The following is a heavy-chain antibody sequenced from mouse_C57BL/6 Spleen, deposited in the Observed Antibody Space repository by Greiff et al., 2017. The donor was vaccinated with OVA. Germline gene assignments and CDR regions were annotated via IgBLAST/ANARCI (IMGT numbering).Heavy chain of an antibody. Sequence: VQLQQSGTVLARPGASVKMSCKASGYTFTSYWMHWVKQRPGQGLEWIGAIYPGNSDTSYNQKFKGKATLTAVTSSSTAYMELSSLTNEDSAVYYCTSFYYGLCDYWGQGTTRTVSS. J-gene: IGHJ2*01. D-gene: IGHD1-2*01. V-gene: IGHV1-5*01. CDR3: TSFYYGLCDY. CDR1: GYTFTSYW. CDR2: IYPGNSDT.